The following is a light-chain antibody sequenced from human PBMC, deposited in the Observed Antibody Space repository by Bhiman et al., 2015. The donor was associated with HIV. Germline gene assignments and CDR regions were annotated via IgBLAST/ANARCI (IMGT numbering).Light chain of an antibody. J-gene: IGLJ3*02. V-gene: IGLV3-1*01. CDR1: ELGDKY. CDR3: QVWDSTWV. Sequence: SYELTQPPSVSVSPGQTATITCSGHELGDKYAYWYHQKPGQSPVVVIYRDTNRPSGIPERFSGSNSGNTATLTISRAQAGDEADYYCQVWDSTWVFGGGTKLTVL. CDR2: RDT.